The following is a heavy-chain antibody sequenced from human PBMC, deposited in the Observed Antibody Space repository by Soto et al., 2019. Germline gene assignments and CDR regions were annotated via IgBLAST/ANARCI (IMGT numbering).Heavy chain of an antibody. V-gene: IGHV3-74*01. D-gene: IGHD4-17*01. CDR2: INSDGSTR. CDR3: ARNDFGASFVADDI. J-gene: IGHJ3*02. Sequence: GGSLRLSCAGSGFTFSSFWMHWVRQAPGKGLVWVSRINSDGSTRTYADSVKGRFTISRDNAKNTLYLQMNSRIAEDTAVYYYARNDFGASFVADDIWGQRAMVTDS. CDR1: GFTFSSFW.